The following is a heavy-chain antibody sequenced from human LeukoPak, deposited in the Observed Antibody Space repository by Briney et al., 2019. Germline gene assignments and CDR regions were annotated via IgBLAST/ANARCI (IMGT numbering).Heavy chain of an antibody. Sequence: PGGSLRLSCAASGFTFSSYTMNWVRQSPGKGLEWVSSISGSSTYIYYADSVKGRFTISRDNAKKSLYLQMNSLRAEDTAVYYRASRTYSSGWYIYWGQGSLVTVSS. V-gene: IGHV3-21*01. J-gene: IGHJ4*02. CDR1: GFTFSSYT. CDR3: ASRTYSSGWYIY. CDR2: ISGSSTYI. D-gene: IGHD6-19*01.